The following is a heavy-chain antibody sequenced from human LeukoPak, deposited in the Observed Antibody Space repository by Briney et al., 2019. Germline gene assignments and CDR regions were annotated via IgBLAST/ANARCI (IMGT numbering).Heavy chain of an antibody. D-gene: IGHD4-17*01. CDR2: INPNSGGT. CDR1: GYTFTGYY. V-gene: IGHV1-2*02. Sequence: ASVKVSCKASGYTFTGYYMHWVRQAPGQGLEWTGWINPNSGGTNYAQKFQGRVTMTTDTSTSTAYMELRSLRSDDTAVYYCARWGLAYGANFDYWGQGTLVTVSS. J-gene: IGHJ4*02. CDR3: ARWGLAYGANFDY.